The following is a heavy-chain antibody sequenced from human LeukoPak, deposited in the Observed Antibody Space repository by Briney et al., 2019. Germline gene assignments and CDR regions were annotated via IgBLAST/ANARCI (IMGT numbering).Heavy chain of an antibody. D-gene: IGHD6-13*01. V-gene: IGHV3-30-3*01. CDR2: MSYDGSTK. CDR1: GFMFSDYA. J-gene: IGHJ4*02. Sequence: PGGSLRLSCAVSGFMFSDYAMYWVRQAPGKGLEWVAFMSYDGSTKYYADPVKGRFTISRDNSKNTLYLQMNSLRAEDTAVYYCAKDRRRVAAAGLSDYWGQGTLVTVSS. CDR3: AKDRRRVAAAGLSDY.